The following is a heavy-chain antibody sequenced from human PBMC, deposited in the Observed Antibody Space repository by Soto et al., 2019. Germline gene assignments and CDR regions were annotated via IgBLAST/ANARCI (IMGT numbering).Heavy chain of an antibody. D-gene: IGHD2-15*01. J-gene: IGHJ3*02. Sequence: GESLKISRKGSGYGFSIHWVAWLRQMPGKGLVGVGIIYPGNSNTMYSPSFQGQVTISADTALSTTYQQWDTLKPSDTAIYFCASYSHCDGSNCPVGGFEMWGQGTMVTV. V-gene: IGHV5-51*01. CDR2: IYPGNSNT. CDR1: GYGFSIHW. CDR3: ASYSHCDGSNCPVGGFEM.